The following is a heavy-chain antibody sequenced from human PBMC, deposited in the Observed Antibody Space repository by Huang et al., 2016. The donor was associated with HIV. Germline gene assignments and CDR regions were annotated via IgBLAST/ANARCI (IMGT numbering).Heavy chain of an antibody. Sequence: QVLLQQWGAGVLKPSETLSLTCGVSGGPFNGFLWSWIRQPPGKGLAWIGEINYSGNTNYNPSLKSRVTMSVDTSKRQFSLSLKSVTAADTAVYYCARARLLLPFDYWGQGALVAVSS. V-gene: IGHV4-34*02. CDR3: ARARLLLPFDY. CDR2: INYSGNT. J-gene: IGHJ4*02. CDR1: GGPFNGFL. D-gene: IGHD2-15*01.